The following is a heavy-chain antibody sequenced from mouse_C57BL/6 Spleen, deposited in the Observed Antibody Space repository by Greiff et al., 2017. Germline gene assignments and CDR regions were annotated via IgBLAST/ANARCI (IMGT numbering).Heavy chain of an antibody. CDR1: GFTFSSYT. Sequence: EVNVVESGGGLVKPGGSLKLSCAASGFTFSSYTMSWVRQTPEKRLEWVATISGGGGNTYYPDSVKGRFTISRDNAKNTLYLQMSSLRSEDTALYYCARFSTTGSYYAMDYWGQGTSVTVSS. D-gene: IGHD4-1*01. V-gene: IGHV5-9*01. CDR3: ARFSTTGSYYAMDY. J-gene: IGHJ4*01. CDR2: ISGGGGNT.